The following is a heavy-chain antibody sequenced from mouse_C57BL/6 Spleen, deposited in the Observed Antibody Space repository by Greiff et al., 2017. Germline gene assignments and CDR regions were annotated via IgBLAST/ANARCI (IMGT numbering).Heavy chain of an antibody. CDR3: VRWKEGMDY. CDR1: GFSFNTYA. J-gene: IGHJ4*01. V-gene: IGHV10-1*01. Sequence: DVHLVESGGGLVQPKGSLKLSCAASGFSFNTYAMNWVRQAPGKGLEWVARIRSKSNNYATYYADSVKDRFTISRDDSESMLYLQMNNLKTEDTAMYYCVRWKEGMDYWGQGTSVTVSS. CDR2: IRSKSNNYAT.